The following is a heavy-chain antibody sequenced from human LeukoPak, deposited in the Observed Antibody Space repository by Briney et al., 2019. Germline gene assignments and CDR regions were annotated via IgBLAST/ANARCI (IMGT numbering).Heavy chain of an antibody. Sequence: SETLSLTCTVSGGSISSSSYYWGWIRQPPGKGLEWIGSIYYSGSTYYHPSLKSRVTISVDTSKNQFSLKLSSVTAADTAVYYCARLRGYSYGYREYYFDYWGQGTLVTVSS. CDR3: ARLRGYSYGYREYYFDY. D-gene: IGHD5-18*01. CDR1: GGSISSSSYY. CDR2: IYYSGST. J-gene: IGHJ4*02. V-gene: IGHV4-39*01.